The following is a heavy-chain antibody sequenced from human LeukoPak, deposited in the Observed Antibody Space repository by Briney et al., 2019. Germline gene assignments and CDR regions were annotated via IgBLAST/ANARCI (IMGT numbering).Heavy chain of an antibody. Sequence: GGSLRLSCAASGFTFSSYAMHWVRQAPGKGLEWVAVISYDGSNKYYADSVKGRFTIPRDNSKNTLYLQMNSLRAEDTAVYYCARGSAITMVRGVIIPLAPQLMDVWGQGTTVTVSS. J-gene: IGHJ6*02. CDR2: ISYDGSNK. CDR1: GFTFSSYA. CDR3: ARGSAITMVRGVIIPLAPQLMDV. D-gene: IGHD3-10*01. V-gene: IGHV3-30*04.